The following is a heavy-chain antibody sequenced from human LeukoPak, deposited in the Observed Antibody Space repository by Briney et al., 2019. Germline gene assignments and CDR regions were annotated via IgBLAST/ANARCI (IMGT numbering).Heavy chain of an antibody. Sequence: ASVKVSCKASGYTFTGYYMHWVRQAPGQGLEWMGWINPNSGGTNYAQKFQGRVTMTRDTSISTAYMELSRLRSDDTAVYYCARETPLSSSWYWDYYYYMDVWGKGTTVTISS. J-gene: IGHJ6*03. CDR1: GYTFTGYY. CDR2: INPNSGGT. D-gene: IGHD6-13*01. CDR3: ARETPLSSSWYWDYYYYMDV. V-gene: IGHV1-2*02.